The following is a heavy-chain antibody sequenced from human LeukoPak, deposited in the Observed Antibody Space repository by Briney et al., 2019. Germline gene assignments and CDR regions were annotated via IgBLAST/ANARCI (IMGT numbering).Heavy chain of an antibody. D-gene: IGHD2-21*02. V-gene: IGHV1-2*02. CDR3: ARVHIVVVTAAFDY. J-gene: IGHJ4*02. CDR1: GYTFTGYY. Sequence: ASVKVSCKASGYTFTGYYMHWVRQAPGQGLEWMGWINPNSGGTNYAQKFQGRVTMTRDTSISTAYMELSRLRSDDTAVYYCARVHIVVVTAAFDYWGQGTLVTVSS. CDR2: INPNSGGT.